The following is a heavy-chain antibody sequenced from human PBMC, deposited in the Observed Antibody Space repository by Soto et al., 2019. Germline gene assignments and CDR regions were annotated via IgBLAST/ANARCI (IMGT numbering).Heavy chain of an antibody. Sequence: EVQLVESGGGLIQPGGSLRLSCAASGFTVSSNYMSWVRQAPGKGLEWVSFIYSGGSTYYADSVKGRFTISIDNSKNTLYLQMNSLSAEDTAVYYCARVLSHYYYYYGMDVWGQGTTVTVSS. V-gene: IGHV3-53*01. CDR3: ARVLSHYYYYYGMDV. CDR2: IYSGGST. J-gene: IGHJ6*02. CDR1: GFTVSSNY.